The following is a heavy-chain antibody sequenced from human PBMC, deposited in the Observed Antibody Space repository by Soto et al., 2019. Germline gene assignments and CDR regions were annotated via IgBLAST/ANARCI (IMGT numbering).Heavy chain of an antibody. V-gene: IGHV1-69*01. CDR2: IIPLTGTT. D-gene: IGHD3-22*01. Sequence: QVQLVQSGAEVRKPGSSVKVSCKASGGTFSNHAISWVRQAPGQGPEWMGGIIPLTGTTNYAPKFQGRLTITADESMTTANMELSSLRYEDTAVSYCATGPDRSGFYLFDYWGQGTLVTVSS. CDR3: ATGPDRSGFYLFDY. J-gene: IGHJ4*02. CDR1: GGTFSNHA.